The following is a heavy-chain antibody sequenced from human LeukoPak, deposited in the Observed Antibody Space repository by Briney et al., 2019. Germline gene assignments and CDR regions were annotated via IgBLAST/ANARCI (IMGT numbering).Heavy chain of an antibody. CDR2: ISSSGSTI. D-gene: IGHD3-22*01. V-gene: IGHV3-48*03. J-gene: IGHJ4*02. Sequence: HPGGSLRLSCAASGFTFSSYEMNWVRQAPGKGLEWVSYISSSGSTIYYADSVKGRFTISRDNAKNSLYLQMNSLRAEDTAVYYCARDSIEEDDSSGYYNGWGQGTLVTVSS. CDR1: GFTFSSYE. CDR3: ARDSIEEDDSSGYYNG.